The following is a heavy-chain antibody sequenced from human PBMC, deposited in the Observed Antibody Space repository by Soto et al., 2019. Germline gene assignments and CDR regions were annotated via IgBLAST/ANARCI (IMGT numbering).Heavy chain of an antibody. CDR1: GGSISSSSYY. J-gene: IGHJ4*02. CDR3: PRTVGGLGDHLDY. Sequence: PSETLSLTCTVSGGSISSSSYYWGWIRQPPGKGLEWIGSIYYSGSTYYNPSLKSRVTISVDTSKNQFSLKLSSVTAADTAVYYCPRTVGGLGDHLDYWGQGTLVTVSS. CDR2: IYYSGST. D-gene: IGHD3-10*01. V-gene: IGHV4-39*01.